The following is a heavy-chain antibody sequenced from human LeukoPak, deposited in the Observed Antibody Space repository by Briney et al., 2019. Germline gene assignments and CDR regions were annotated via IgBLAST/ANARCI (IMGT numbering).Heavy chain of an antibody. CDR3: GKRELWHGSGEDA. D-gene: IGHD3-10*01. CDR2: ISGSGDRT. J-gene: IGHJ6*02. V-gene: IGHV3-23*01. Sequence: RGSLRLSCAASGFTFNNYAMSWFRQTPGKGLEWVSAISGSGDRTYYAESVKGRFSISRDNSKNTLYLQTHSLRAEDTAVYYCGKRELWHGSGEDAWGQGTTVTVSS. CDR1: GFTFNNYA.